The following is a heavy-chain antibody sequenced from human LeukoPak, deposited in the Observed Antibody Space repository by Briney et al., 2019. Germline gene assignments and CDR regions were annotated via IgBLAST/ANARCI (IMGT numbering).Heavy chain of an antibody. D-gene: IGHD6-19*01. CDR3: AKGGSSGWYHLDF. V-gene: IGHV3-23*01. CDR2: ISDSVGGT. CDR1: GFTVSSNY. J-gene: IGHJ4*02. Sequence: PGGSLRLXCAASGFTVSSNYMSWVRQAPGKGLDWVSLISDSVGGTYYADSVKGRFTISRDNSKNTLYLQMNSLRAEDTAVYYCAKGGSSGWYHLDFWGQGTLVTVSS.